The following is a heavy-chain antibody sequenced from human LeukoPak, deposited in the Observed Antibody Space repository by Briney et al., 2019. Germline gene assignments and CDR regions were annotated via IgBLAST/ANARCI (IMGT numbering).Heavy chain of an antibody. CDR1: GFTFSSYW. CDR2: INSDGSSI. J-gene: IGHJ4*02. V-gene: IGHV3-74*01. D-gene: IGHD1-26*01. CDR3: ARDSRRERRAFDY. Sequence: PGGSLRLSCAASGFTFSSYWILWVRQAPGKGLVWVSRINSDGSSIIYADSVKGRFTISRENPKNTLYLQMNRQRSEDTAVYYCARDSRRERRAFDYWGQGTLVTVFS.